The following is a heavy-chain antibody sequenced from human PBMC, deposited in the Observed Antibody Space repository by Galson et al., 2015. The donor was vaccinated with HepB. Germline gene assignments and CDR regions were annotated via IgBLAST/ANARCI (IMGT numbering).Heavy chain of an antibody. V-gene: IGHV3-30-3*01. J-gene: IGHJ6*02. CDR1: GFSFSYYA. D-gene: IGHD3-10*01. Sequence: SLRLSCAASGFSFSYYALHWVRQAPGKGLGWVAVISYDGSHKYYADSVKGRFTISRDNSKNTLYLQMNSLRGEDTAVYYCARTVGGSRPYYFYGMDVWGQGTTVTVSS. CDR3: ARTVGGSRPYYFYGMDV. CDR2: ISYDGSHK.